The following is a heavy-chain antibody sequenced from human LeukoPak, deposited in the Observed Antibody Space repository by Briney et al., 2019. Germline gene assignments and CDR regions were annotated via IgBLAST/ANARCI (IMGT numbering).Heavy chain of an antibody. Sequence: PSETLSLTCAVSGYSISSGYYWGWIRQPPGKGLEWIGSIYHSGSTYYNPSLKSRVTISVDTSKNQFSLKLSSVTAADTAVYYCARHGVQLWLLEKFDYWGQGTLVTVSS. V-gene: IGHV4-38-2*01. CDR3: ARHGVQLWLLEKFDY. J-gene: IGHJ4*02. CDR2: IYHSGST. D-gene: IGHD5-18*01. CDR1: GYSISSGYY.